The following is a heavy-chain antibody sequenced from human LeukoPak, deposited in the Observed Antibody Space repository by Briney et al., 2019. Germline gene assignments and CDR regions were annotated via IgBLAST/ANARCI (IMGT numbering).Heavy chain of an antibody. V-gene: IGHV4-59*01. D-gene: IGHD2-2*01. CDR3: ARVRYCSTNRCYDREFDN. J-gene: IGHJ4*02. CDR2: IYYSGNT. CDR1: GGSISSYY. Sequence: SETLSLTCTVSGGSISSYYWSWIRQPPGEGLEWIGYIYYSGNTNYNPSLKSRVTISVDTSKNQFSLKLNSVTAADTAVYYCARVRYCSTNRCYDREFDNWGQGTLVTVSS.